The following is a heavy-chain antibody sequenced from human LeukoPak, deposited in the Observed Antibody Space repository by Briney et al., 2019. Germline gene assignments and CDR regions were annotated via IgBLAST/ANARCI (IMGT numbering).Heavy chain of an antibody. V-gene: IGHV5-51*01. CDR2: IYPADSDT. D-gene: IGHD5-24*01. J-gene: IGHJ4*02. CDR1: GYSFPDYW. CDR3: ARRRGDGYNSPFDY. Sequence: GESLKISCKGSGYSFPDYWIDWVRQMPGQDLEWMGIIYPADSDTRYSPSFQGQVTISADKSINTAYLQWSTLKASDTATYYCARRRGDGYNSPFDYWGQGTLVTVPS.